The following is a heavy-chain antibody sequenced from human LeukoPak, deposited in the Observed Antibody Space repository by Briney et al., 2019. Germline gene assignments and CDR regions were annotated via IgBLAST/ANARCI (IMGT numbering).Heavy chain of an antibody. D-gene: IGHD3-9*01. V-gene: IGHV1-69*01. J-gene: IGHJ1*01. CDR1: GGTFSSYA. Sequence: SVKVSCKASGGTFSSYAISWVRQAPGQGLEWMGGIIPIFGTANYAQKFQGRVTITADESTSTAHMELSSLRSEDTAVYYCARDSSEFRSLIFHWGQGTLVTVSS. CDR2: IIPIFGTA. CDR3: ARDSSEFRSLIFH.